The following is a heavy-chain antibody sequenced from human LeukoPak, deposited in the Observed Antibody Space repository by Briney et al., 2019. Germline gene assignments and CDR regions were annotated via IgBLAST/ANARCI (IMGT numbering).Heavy chain of an antibody. V-gene: IGHV4-34*08. CDR1: GFSFSSYW. CDR2: SNQSGST. CDR3: ATSSGRYVGLYDY. Sequence: PGGSLRLSCAASGFSFSSYWMDWIRQPPGKGLEWIGESNQSGSTNYNPSLKSRVTISVDTSKDQFSLRLTSVTAADTAVYYCATSSGRYVGLYDYWGQGTLVTVSS. D-gene: IGHD3-16*01. J-gene: IGHJ4*02.